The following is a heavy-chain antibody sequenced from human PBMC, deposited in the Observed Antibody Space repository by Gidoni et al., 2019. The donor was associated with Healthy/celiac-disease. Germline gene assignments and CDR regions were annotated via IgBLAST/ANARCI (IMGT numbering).Heavy chain of an antibody. Sequence: QVQLLTSGGGVVPPGRSLSLCCSVPGFPFSRHDMHWVRQAQGRGLEGVAVRSYDGSNNSYADSLKGRLITFRDNSKNTLYLLMNSLRAEDTAVYYCAKDLGLITMIVAWSCVDYWGQGTLVTVSS. CDR1: GFPFSRHD. CDR3: AKDLGLITMIVAWSCVDY. D-gene: IGHD3-22*01. J-gene: IGHJ4*02. CDR2: RSYDGSNN. V-gene: IGHV3-30*18.